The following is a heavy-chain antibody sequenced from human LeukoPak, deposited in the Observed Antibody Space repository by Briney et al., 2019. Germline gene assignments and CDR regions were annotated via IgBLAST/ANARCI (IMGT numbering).Heavy chain of an antibody. V-gene: IGHV3-21*01. D-gene: IGHD3-3*01. CDR3: ASVDYDFWSGPPD. Sequence: GGSLRLSCAASGLTFSSYEMSWVRQAPGKGLEWVSSISSSSSYIYSADSVKGRFTISRDNAKNSLYLQMNSLRAEDTAVYYCASVDYDFWSGPPDWGQGTLVTVSS. CDR1: GLTFSSYE. J-gene: IGHJ4*02. CDR2: ISSSSSYI.